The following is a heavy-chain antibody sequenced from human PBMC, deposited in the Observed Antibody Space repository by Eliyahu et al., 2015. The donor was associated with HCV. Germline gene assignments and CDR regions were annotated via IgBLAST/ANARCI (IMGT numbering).Heavy chain of an antibody. Sequence: QLQLQESGPGLVKPSETLSLTCTVSGDSISXDHFWGWIRQPPGKGLEYIGSILYTGNTXYNPALRSRVIISVDTSKNQFSLNLSSVTAADTAVYYCARLGLGSSWFYWGQGTLVTVSS. CDR3: ARLGLGSSWFY. D-gene: IGHD6-13*01. CDR2: ILYTGNT. J-gene: IGHJ4*02. V-gene: IGHV4-39*01. CDR1: GDSISXDHF.